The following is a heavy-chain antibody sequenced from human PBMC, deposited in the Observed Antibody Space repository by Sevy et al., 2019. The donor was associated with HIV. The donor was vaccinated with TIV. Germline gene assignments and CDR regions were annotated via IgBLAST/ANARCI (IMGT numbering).Heavy chain of an antibody. J-gene: IGHJ6*03. CDR2: ISAYNGNT. CDR3: SRGTIADYYMDV. D-gene: IGHD6-13*01. Sequence: ASVKVSCKASGYTFTSYGISWVRQAPGQGLEWMGWISAYNGNTNYAQKLQGRVTMTTDTSTSLAYMELRSLRSDDTDVYYCSRGTIADYYMDVWGKGTTVTVSS. V-gene: IGHV1-18*04. CDR1: GYTFTSYG.